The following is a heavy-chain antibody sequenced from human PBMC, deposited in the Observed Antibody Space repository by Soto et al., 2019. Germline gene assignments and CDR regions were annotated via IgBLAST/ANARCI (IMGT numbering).Heavy chain of an antibody. CDR2: FGGSGGT. V-gene: IGHV3-23*01. Sequence: EVQVLESGGGLVQPGGSLRLSCVGSGFIFSNYAMAWVRQAPGKGLEWVSGFGGSGGTYYADSVKGRYTISRDNSKNTLYLQMNSLRVEDTAVYYCEKSQSSLYYMDVWGKGTAVTVSS. CDR3: EKSQSSLYYMDV. CDR1: GFIFSNYA. J-gene: IGHJ6*03.